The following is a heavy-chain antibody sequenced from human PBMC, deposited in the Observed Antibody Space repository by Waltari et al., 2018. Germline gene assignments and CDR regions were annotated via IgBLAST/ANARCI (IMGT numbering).Heavy chain of an antibody. CDR3: ARGLGSMRVVVRTSNWFDP. J-gene: IGHJ5*02. CDR2: IIPILGIA. CDR1: GGTFSSYA. V-gene: IGHV1-69*04. D-gene: IGHD3-22*01. Sequence: QVQLVQSGAEVKKPGSSVKVSCKASGGTFSSYAISWVRQALGQGLEWMGRIIPILGIANYAQKFQGRVTITADKSTSTAYMELSSLRSEDTAVYYCARGLGSMRVVVRTSNWFDPWGQGTLVTVSS.